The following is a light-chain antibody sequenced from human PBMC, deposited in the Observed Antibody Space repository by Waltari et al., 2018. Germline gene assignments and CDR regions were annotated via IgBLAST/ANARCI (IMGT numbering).Light chain of an antibody. Sequence: DIQMTQPPSTLSASVGDRVTTTCRASQSISSLLAWYQQKPGKAPKLLMYDASRLETGVPSRFSGSGSGTEFTLTISSLQPDDFATYYCQHYNSYPWTFGEGTKVDIK. CDR1: QSISSL. CDR2: DAS. CDR3: QHYNSYPWT. V-gene: IGKV1-5*01. J-gene: IGKJ1*01.